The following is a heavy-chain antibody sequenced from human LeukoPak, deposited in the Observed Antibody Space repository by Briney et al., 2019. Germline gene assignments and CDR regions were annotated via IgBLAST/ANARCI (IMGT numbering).Heavy chain of an antibody. CDR2: IKQDGSEK. J-gene: IGHJ4*02. CDR3: ARDRTLWSEYYFDY. D-gene: IGHD3-10*01. V-gene: IGHV3-7*01. CDR1: GFTFSNAW. Sequence: PGGSLRLSCAASGFTFSNAWMSWVRQAPGKGLEWVANIKQDGSEKYYVDSVKGRFTISRDNAKNSLYLQMNSLRAEDTAVYYCARDRTLWSEYYFDYWGQGTLVTVSS.